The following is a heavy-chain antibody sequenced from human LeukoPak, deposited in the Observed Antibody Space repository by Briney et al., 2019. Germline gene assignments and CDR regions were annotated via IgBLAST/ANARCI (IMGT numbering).Heavy chain of an antibody. J-gene: IGHJ4*02. D-gene: IGHD6-19*01. CDR3: VGRRYSSGWYRGY. CDR2: IYHSGST. V-gene: IGHV4-4*02. Sequence: PSETLSLTCAVSGGSISSSNWWSWVRQPPGQGLEWIGEIYHSGSTNYNPSLKSRVTISVDKSKNQFSLKLSSVTAADTAVYYCVGRRYSSGWYRGYWGQGTLVTVSS. CDR1: GGSISSSNW.